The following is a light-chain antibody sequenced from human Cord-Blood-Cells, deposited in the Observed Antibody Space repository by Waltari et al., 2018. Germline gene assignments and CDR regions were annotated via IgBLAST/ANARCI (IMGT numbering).Light chain of an antibody. V-gene: IGKV1-9*01. J-gene: IGKJ1*01. CDR3: QQLNSYPRT. CDR1: QGISSY. CDR2: AAS. Sequence: IQLTQSPSSLSASVGVRVTITCRASQGISSYLAWYQQKPGKAPKLLIYAASTLQGGVPSRFSGSGSGTDFTLTISSLQPEDFATYYCQQLNSYPRTFGQGTKVEIK.